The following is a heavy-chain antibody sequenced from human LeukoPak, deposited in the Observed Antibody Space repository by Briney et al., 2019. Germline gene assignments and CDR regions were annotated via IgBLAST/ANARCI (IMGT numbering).Heavy chain of an antibody. CDR1: GFTFSSYA. Sequence: GGSLRLSCAASGFTFSSYAMHWVRQAPGKGLEWVAVISYDGSNKYYADSVKGRFTISRDNSKNTLYLQMNSLRAEDTAVYYCARGRFLSFGLSSGWHFDYWGQGTLVTVSS. CDR2: ISYDGSNK. CDR3: ARGRFLSFGLSSGWHFDY. D-gene: IGHD6-19*01. V-gene: IGHV3-30-3*01. J-gene: IGHJ4*02.